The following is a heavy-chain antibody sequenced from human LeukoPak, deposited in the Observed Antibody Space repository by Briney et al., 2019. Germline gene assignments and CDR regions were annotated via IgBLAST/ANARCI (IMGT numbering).Heavy chain of an antibody. CDR3: ARWGVGNDFNAFDI. CDR1: GYTFTSYD. J-gene: IGHJ3*02. Sequence: ASVKVSCKASGYTFTSYDINWVRQATGQGLEWMGWMNPNSGNTGYAQKFQGRVTITRNTSISTAYMELSSLRSEDTAVYYCARWGVGNDFNAFDIWGQGTMVTVSS. V-gene: IGHV1-8*03. D-gene: IGHD3-10*01. CDR2: MNPNSGNT.